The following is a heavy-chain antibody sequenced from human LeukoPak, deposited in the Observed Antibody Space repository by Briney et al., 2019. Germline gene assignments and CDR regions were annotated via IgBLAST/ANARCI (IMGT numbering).Heavy chain of an antibody. CDR3: ARDLGAITMIVVVMGLNAFDI. V-gene: IGHV1-2*02. CDR1: GYTFTGYY. CDR2: INPNSGGT. J-gene: IGHJ3*02. Sequence: ASVKVSCKASGYTFTGYYMHWVRQAPGQGLEWMGWINPNSGGTNYAQKFQGRVTMTRDTSISTAYMELSRLRSDDTAAYYCARDLGAITMIVVVMGLNAFDIWGQGTMVTVSS. D-gene: IGHD3-22*01.